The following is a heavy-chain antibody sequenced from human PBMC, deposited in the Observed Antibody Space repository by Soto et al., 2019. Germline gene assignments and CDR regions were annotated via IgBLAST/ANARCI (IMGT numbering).Heavy chain of an antibody. V-gene: IGHV4-34*01. J-gene: IGHJ6*02. Sequence: SETLSLTCAVYGGSFSGYYWSWIRQPPGKGLEWIGEINHSGSTNYNPSLKSRVTMSVDTSKNQFSLKLSSVTAADTAVYYCARGGRGIVVAYYYYYGMDVWGQGTTVTVSS. CDR1: GGSFSGYY. CDR2: INHSGST. CDR3: ARGGRGIVVAYYYYYGMDV. D-gene: IGHD3-22*01.